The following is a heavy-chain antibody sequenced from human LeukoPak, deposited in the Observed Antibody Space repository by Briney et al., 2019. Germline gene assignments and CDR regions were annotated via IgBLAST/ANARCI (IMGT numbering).Heavy chain of an antibody. CDR2: IRSKRDGGTT. V-gene: IGHV3-15*07. CDR1: GFTFSNTW. Sequence: GGSLRLSCLASGFTFSNTWMNWVRQAPGKGLEWVARIRSKRDGGTTDYAAPVKGRFAISRDDSKNTMYLQMNSLKAEDTAVYYCARDWYYAFDFWGQGTMVTVSS. J-gene: IGHJ3*01. CDR3: ARDWYYAFDF. D-gene: IGHD2-21*02.